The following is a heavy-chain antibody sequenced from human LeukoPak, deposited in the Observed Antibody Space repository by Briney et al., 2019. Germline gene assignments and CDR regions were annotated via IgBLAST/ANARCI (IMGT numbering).Heavy chain of an antibody. Sequence: GESLKISCKGSGYRFNAYWIAWVRQMPGKGLEWMGIIYPDDSDTRYSPSFQGQVTISADKSVRTAYLQWGSLKASDTAMYYCARPNITSYYDSRGYDVWGQGTMVTVSS. D-gene: IGHD3-22*01. CDR3: ARPNITSYYDSRGYDV. CDR1: GYRFNAYW. CDR2: IYPDDSDT. V-gene: IGHV5-51*01. J-gene: IGHJ3*01.